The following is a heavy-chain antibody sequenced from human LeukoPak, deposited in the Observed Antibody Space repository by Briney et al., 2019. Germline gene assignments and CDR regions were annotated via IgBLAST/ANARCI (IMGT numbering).Heavy chain of an antibody. Sequence: PSETLSLTCTVSGVSINSYFWSWIRQPPGKGLEWIGYIYYSGSTNYNPSLKSRVTISIDTSKNQFSLKLSSVTAADTAVYYCARHDYGSRSSYGYWGQGTLVTVSS. CDR2: IYYSGST. J-gene: IGHJ4*02. CDR1: GVSINSYF. V-gene: IGHV4-59*08. D-gene: IGHD3-10*01. CDR3: ARHDYGSRSSYGY.